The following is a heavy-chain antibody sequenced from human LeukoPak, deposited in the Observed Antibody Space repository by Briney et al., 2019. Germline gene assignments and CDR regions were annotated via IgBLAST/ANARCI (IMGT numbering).Heavy chain of an antibody. D-gene: IGHD3-3*01. J-gene: IGHJ4*02. CDR2: IGGGATYT. CDR3: ARDRRNYDFWSGYIN. Sequence: GGSLRLSCAVSGFTFSTYAINWFRQAPGKGLEWVSSIGGGATYTYYADSVKGRLTISRDNAKNSLYLQMNSLRAEDAAVYYCARDRRNYDFWSGYINWGQGTLVTVSS. V-gene: IGHV3-21*01. CDR1: GFTFSTYA.